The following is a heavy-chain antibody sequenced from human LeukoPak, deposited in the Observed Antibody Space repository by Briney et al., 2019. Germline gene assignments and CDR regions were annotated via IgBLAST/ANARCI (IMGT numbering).Heavy chain of an antibody. CDR2: INSNSGGT. CDR1: GYTFTGYY. D-gene: IGHD6-13*01. Sequence: ASVKVSCKASGYTFTGYYMHWVRQAPGQGLEWMGWINSNSGGTNFAPKFQGRVTMTRDTSISTAYMELSSLRSDDTAVYYCARERQQPPGWFDPWGQGTLVTVSS. CDR3: ARERQQPPGWFDP. V-gene: IGHV1-2*02. J-gene: IGHJ5*02.